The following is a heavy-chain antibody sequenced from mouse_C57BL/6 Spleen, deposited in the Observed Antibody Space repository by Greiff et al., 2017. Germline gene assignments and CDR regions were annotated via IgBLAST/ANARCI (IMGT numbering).Heavy chain of an antibody. CDR3: ARYRVGGGYFDV. J-gene: IGHJ1*03. Sequence: VQLKESGPELVKPGASVKMSCKASGYTFTDYNMHWVKQSHGKSLEWIGYINPNNGGTSYNQKFKGKATLTVNKSSSTAYMELRSLTSEDSAVYYCARYRVGGGYFDVWGTGTTVTVSA. V-gene: IGHV1-22*01. CDR1: GYTFTDYN. CDR2: INPNNGGT.